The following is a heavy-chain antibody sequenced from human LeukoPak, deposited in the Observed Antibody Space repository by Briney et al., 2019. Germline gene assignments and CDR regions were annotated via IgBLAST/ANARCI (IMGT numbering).Heavy chain of an antibody. J-gene: IGHJ4*02. V-gene: IGHV3-20*04. D-gene: IGHD3-22*01. CDR3: ARAGDYYDTHYFDY. CDR1: GFTFCDYG. CDR2: IDWNGGNT. Sequence: AGGSLRLSCSASGFTFCDYGISWVRQGPGKGLEWVSGIDWNGGNTVYADSVKGRFTVSRDNAKNSLYLQMNSLRAEDTALYYCARAGDYYDTHYFDYWGQGTLVSVSS.